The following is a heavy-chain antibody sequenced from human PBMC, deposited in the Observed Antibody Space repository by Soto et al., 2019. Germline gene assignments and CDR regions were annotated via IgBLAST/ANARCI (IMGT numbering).Heavy chain of an antibody. J-gene: IGHJ4*02. V-gene: IGHV3-33*01. Sequence: GGSLRLSCAASGLTFGSHGMHWVRQAPGKGLEWVSLIWYDGGNKYYADSVKGRFTISRDNSKNTLYLQMNSLRAEDTAVYYCARSYSSAWYLFDYWGQGTLVTVSS. CDR3: ARSYSSAWYLFDY. CDR2: IWYDGGNK. D-gene: IGHD6-19*01. CDR1: GLTFGSHG.